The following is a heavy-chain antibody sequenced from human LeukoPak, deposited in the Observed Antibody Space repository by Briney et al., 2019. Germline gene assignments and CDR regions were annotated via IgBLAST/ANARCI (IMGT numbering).Heavy chain of an antibody. CDR2: ISYDGSNK. CDR3: ARELYWYNGMDV. V-gene: IGHV3-30-3*01. CDR1: GFTFSSYA. Sequence: GGSLRLSCAASGFTFSSYAMHWVRQAPGKGLEWVAVISYDGSNKYYADSVKGRFTISRDNSKNTLYLQMNSLRAEDTAVYYCARELYWYNGMDVWGQGTTVTVSS. J-gene: IGHJ6*02. D-gene: IGHD2-8*02.